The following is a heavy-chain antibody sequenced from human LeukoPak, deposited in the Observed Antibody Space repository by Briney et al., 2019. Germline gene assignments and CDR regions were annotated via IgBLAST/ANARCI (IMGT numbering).Heavy chain of an antibody. CDR3: AKGPSNSSWYGRVS. D-gene: IGHD6-13*01. CDR2: ISGSGGST. J-gene: IGHJ5*02. Sequence: GGSLRLSCAASGFTFSASSMHWVRQAPGKGLEWVSDISGSGGSTYFADSVKGRFIISRDNSKNTLYLQMNSLTAEDTAVYYCAKGPSNSSWYGRVSWGQGTLVTVSS. CDR1: GFTFSASS. V-gene: IGHV3-23*01.